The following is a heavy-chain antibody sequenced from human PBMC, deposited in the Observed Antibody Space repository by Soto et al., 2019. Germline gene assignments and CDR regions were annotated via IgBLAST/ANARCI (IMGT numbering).Heavy chain of an antibody. J-gene: IGHJ4*02. CDR2: INAGNGNT. CDR3: ARDRTIVGPTAPAY. V-gene: IGHV1-3*01. CDR1: GYTFTSYA. D-gene: IGHD1-26*01. Sequence: ASVKVSCKASGYTFTSYAMHWVRQAPGQRLEWMGWINAGNGNTKYSQKFQGRVTITRDTSASTAYMELSSLRSEDTAVYYCARDRTIVGPTAPAYWGQGTLVTVSS.